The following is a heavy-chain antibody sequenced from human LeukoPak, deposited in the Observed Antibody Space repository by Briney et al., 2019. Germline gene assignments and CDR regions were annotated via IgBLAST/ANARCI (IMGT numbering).Heavy chain of an antibody. Sequence: SETLSLTSTVSGGSISSGSYYWSWIRQPAGKGLEWIGRIYTSGSTNYNPSLKSRVTISVDTSKNQFSLKLSSVTAADTAVYYCARYGSGTQEAYWGQGTLVTVSS. CDR1: GGSISSGSYY. J-gene: IGHJ4*02. V-gene: IGHV4-61*02. CDR3: ARYGSGTQEAY. D-gene: IGHD3-10*01. CDR2: IYTSGST.